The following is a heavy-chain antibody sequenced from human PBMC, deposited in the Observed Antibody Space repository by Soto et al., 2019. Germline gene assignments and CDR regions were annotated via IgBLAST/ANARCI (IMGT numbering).Heavy chain of an antibody. Sequence: SQTLSLTCAISGDSVSSNSAAWNWIRQSPSRGLEWLGRTYYRSKWYNDYAVSVKSRITINPDTSKNQFSLQLNSVTPEDTAVYYRARGPRYCSSTSCRREYYFDYWGQGTLVTVSS. CDR2: TYYRSKWYN. D-gene: IGHD2-2*01. CDR3: ARGPRYCSSTSCRREYYFDY. J-gene: IGHJ4*02. V-gene: IGHV6-1*01. CDR1: GDSVSSNSAA.